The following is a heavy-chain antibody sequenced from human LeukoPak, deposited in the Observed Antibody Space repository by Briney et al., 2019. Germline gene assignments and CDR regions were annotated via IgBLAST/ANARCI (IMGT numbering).Heavy chain of an antibody. CDR2: MNPNSGNT. V-gene: IGHV1-8*01. Sequence: ASVKVSCKASGYTFTSYDINWVRQATGQGLEWMGRMNPNSGNTGYAQKFQGRVTITRNTSISTAYMELSSLRSEDTAVYYCARGLADHYCSSTSCQGAFDYWGQGTLVTVSS. J-gene: IGHJ4*02. D-gene: IGHD2-2*01. CDR1: GYTFTSYD. CDR3: ARGLADHYCSSTSCQGAFDY.